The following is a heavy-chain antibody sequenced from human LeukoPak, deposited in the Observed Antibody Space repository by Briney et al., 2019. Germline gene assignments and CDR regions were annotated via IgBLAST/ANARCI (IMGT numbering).Heavy chain of an antibody. CDR1: GGSFSGYY. Sequence: SETLSLTCAVYGGSFSGYYWSWIRQPPGKGLEWIGEINHSGSTNYNPSLKSRVTISVDTSKNQFSLKLSSVTAADTAVYYCARSIGIAAAGRGNWFDPWGQGTLVTVSS. CDR2: INHSGST. CDR3: ARSIGIAAAGRGNWFDP. D-gene: IGHD6-13*01. V-gene: IGHV4-34*01. J-gene: IGHJ5*02.